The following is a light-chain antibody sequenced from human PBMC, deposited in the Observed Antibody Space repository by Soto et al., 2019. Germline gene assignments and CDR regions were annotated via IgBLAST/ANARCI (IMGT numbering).Light chain of an antibody. CDR1: SSDVGGYNY. CDR2: EVS. J-gene: IGLJ1*01. Sequence: QSALTQPASVSGSPGQSITISCTGTSSDVGGYNYVSWYQQHPGKAPKLMIYEVSNRPSGVSNRFSGSKSGNTASLTISGLQAEDEADYYCSSYTSSSNRVFGNGTKLTV. CDR3: SSYTSSSNRV. V-gene: IGLV2-14*01.